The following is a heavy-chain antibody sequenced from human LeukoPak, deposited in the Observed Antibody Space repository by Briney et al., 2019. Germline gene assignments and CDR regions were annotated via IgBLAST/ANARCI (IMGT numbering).Heavy chain of an antibody. D-gene: IGHD5-18*01. CDR3: ARDSRGYSYGSSNWFDP. J-gene: IGHJ5*02. CDR1: GFTFSSYS. V-gene: IGHV3-48*02. Sequence: PGGSLRLSCAASGFTFSSYSMNWVRQAPGKGLEWVSYISSSSSTIYYADSVKSRFTISRDNAKNSLYLQMNSLRDEDTAVYYCARDSRGYSYGSSNWFDPWGQGTLVTVSS. CDR2: ISSSSSTI.